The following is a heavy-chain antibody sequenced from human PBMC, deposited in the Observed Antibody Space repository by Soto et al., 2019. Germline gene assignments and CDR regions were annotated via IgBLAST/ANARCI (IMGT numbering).Heavy chain of an antibody. CDR2: INPKNGVT. CDR1: GYTFSGYY. D-gene: IGHD3-10*01. CDR3: ASGRYYARSALDY. J-gene: IGHJ4*02. V-gene: IGHV1-2*04. Sequence: QVQLVQSGAEVKKPGASVKVSCTASGYTFSGYYIHWVRQAPGQGLEWMGWINPKNGVTNYAQKFQGWVTMTTDTSISTAYMDLSTLRSADPAVDYWASGRYYARSALDYWGQGTLVIVSS.